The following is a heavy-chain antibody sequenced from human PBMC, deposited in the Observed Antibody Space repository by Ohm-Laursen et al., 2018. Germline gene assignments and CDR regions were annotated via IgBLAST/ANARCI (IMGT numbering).Heavy chain of an antibody. CDR3: AKDRTHYDFWRGHYEGIDY. V-gene: IGHV3-30*18. CDR1: AFSFSNYG. D-gene: IGHD3-3*01. CDR2: ISYDGSNE. Sequence: SLRLSCAASAFSFSNYGIHWVRQAPGKGLAWVAVISYDGSNEYYAGSVKGRFTISRDNSKNTLYMQMNSLKPEDTAVYYCAKDRTHYDFWRGHYEGIDYWGQGTLVTVSS. J-gene: IGHJ4*02.